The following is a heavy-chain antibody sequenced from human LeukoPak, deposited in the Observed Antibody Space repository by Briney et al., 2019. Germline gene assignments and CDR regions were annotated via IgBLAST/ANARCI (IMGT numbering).Heavy chain of an antibody. D-gene: IGHD3-22*01. CDR3: ARVEAPLLYYYDSSGYYFDY. V-gene: IGHV4-39*07. Sequence: PSETLSLTCTVSGGSISSSSYYWGWIRQPPGKGLEWIGSIYYSGSTYYNPSLKSRVTISVDTSKNQFSLKLSSVTAADTTVYYCARVEAPLLYYYDSSGYYFDYWGQGTLVTVSS. CDR1: GGSISSSSYY. CDR2: IYYSGST. J-gene: IGHJ4*02.